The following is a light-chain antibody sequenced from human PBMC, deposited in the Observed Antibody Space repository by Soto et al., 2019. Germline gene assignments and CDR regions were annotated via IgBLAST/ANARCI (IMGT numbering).Light chain of an antibody. J-gene: IGKJ5*01. Sequence: EIVLTQSPGALSLSPGERATLSCRASQSVSSGYLAWYQQKPGQAPRLLIFATSRRATGIPDRFSGSGSGTDFTLTISRLEPEDVAVYYCQQYGSSPPITFGQGTLLEI. V-gene: IGKV3-20*01. CDR3: QQYGSSPPIT. CDR2: ATS. CDR1: QSVSSGY.